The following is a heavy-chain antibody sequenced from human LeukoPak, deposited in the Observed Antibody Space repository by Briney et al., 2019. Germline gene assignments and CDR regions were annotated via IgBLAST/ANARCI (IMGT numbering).Heavy chain of an antibody. Sequence: SETLSLTCTVSGGFISSYYWSWIRQPPGKGLEWIGYIYYTGSTNYNPSLKSRVTISVDTSKNQFSLKLSSVTAAGTAVYYCARHKAYGSGSYSPYYFDYWGQGTQVTVSS. CDR1: GGFISSYY. J-gene: IGHJ4*02. CDR3: ARHKAYGSGSYSPYYFDY. CDR2: IYYTGST. V-gene: IGHV4-59*01. D-gene: IGHD3-10*01.